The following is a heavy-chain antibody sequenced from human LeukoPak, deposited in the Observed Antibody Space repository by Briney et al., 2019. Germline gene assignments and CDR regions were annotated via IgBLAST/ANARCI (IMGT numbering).Heavy chain of an antibody. Sequence: SETLSLTCTVSGGSISSGGYYWSWLRQHPGTGLEGVGYIYYSGSTYYNPSLKSRVTISVDTSKNQLSLKLSSVTGADTGGYYCARVRSSGYHPLFHYWRRGTLLSVPS. CDR1: GGSISSGGYY. CDR3: ARVRSSGYHPLFHY. V-gene: IGHV4-31*03. J-gene: IGHJ4*02. CDR2: IYYSGST. D-gene: IGHD3-22*01.